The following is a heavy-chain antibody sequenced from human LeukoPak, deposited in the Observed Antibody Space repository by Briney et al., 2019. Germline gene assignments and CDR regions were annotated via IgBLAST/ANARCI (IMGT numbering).Heavy chain of an antibody. V-gene: IGHV4-61*01. J-gene: IGHJ4*02. CDR2: IYYSGST. CDR3: ARAPPYYDILTAYYDY. CDR1: GVSISRDSITSDY. D-gene: IGHD3-9*01. Sequence: PSETLSLTCTVSGVSISRDSITSDYWSWIRQPPGKGLEWIGYIYYSGSTNYNPSLKSRVTISVDTSKNQFSLKLNSLTAADTAVYYCARAPPYYDILTAYYDYWGRGTLVTVST.